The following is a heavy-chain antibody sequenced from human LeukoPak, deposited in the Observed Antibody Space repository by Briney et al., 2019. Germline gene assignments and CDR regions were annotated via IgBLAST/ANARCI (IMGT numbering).Heavy chain of an antibody. J-gene: IGHJ4*02. Sequence: SQTLSLTCTVSGGSISSGDYYWSWIRQPPGKGLEWIGYIYYSGSTYYNPPLKSRVIISVDKSKNQFSLKLSSVTAADTAVYYCARVGAGFRVASFDYWGQGTLVTVSS. CDR1: GGSISSGDYY. D-gene: IGHD5-12*01. CDR2: IYYSGST. CDR3: ARVGAGFRVASFDY. V-gene: IGHV4-30-4*01.